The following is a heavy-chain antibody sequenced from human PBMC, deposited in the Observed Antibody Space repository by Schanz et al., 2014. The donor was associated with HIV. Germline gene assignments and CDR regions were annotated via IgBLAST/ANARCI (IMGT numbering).Heavy chain of an antibody. CDR2: ISWNSGSV. J-gene: IGHJ2*01. Sequence: EEQLVESGGGLVQPGRSLRLSCAASGFTFDDYAIHWVRQAPGKGLEWVSGISWNSGSVAYVDSVKGRFTISRDNAKNSLYLQMNSLRAEDTALYYCAKDPRVRYGDYHWYFDLWGRGTLVTVSS. CDR1: GFTFDDYA. V-gene: IGHV3-9*01. D-gene: IGHD4-17*01. CDR3: AKDPRVRYGDYHWYFDL.